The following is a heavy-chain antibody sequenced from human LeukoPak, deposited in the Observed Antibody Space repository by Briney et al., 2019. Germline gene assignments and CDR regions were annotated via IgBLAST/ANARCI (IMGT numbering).Heavy chain of an antibody. CDR1: GGSISSYY. J-gene: IGHJ4*02. CDR2: IYYSGST. V-gene: IGHV4-59*01. Sequence: PSETLSLTCTVSGGSISSYYWSWIRQPPWKGLEWIGYIYYSGSTNYNPSLKSRVTISVDTSKNQFSLKLSSVTAADTAVYYCARVRITGTTTAFDYWGQGTLVTVSS. D-gene: IGHD1-7*01. CDR3: ARVRITGTTTAFDY.